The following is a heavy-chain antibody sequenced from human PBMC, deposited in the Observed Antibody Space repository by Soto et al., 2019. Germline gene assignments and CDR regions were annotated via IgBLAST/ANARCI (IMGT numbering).Heavy chain of an antibody. CDR1: GYSFTSYW. CDR3: ARHMEIAVAAAHQALDY. V-gene: IGHV5-10-1*01. CDR2: IDPSDSYT. D-gene: IGHD6-19*01. J-gene: IGHJ4*02. Sequence: PGESLKISCKGSGYSFTSYWISWVRQMPGKGLEWMGRIDPSDSYTNYSPSFQGHVTISADKSISTAYLQWSSLKASDTAMYYCARHMEIAVAAAHQALDYWGQGTLVTVSS.